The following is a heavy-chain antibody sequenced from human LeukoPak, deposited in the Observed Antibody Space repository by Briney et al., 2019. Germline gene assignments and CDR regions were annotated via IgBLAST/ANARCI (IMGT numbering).Heavy chain of an antibody. J-gene: IGHJ4*02. CDR3: ARHEEEDGYNAKTIDY. D-gene: IGHD5-24*01. CDR2: IYTSAST. V-gene: IGHV4-4*07. CDR1: GGSISSYY. Sequence: SETLSLTCTASGGSISSYYWSWIRQPAGKGLEWIGRIYTSASTNYNPSLKSRIPMSVDTSKNQFSLKVSYVTAADTAVYYCARHEEEDGYNAKTIDYWGQGTLVTVYS.